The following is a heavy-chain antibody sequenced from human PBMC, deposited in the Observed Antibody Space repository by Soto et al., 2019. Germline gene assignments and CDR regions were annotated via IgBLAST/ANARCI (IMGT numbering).Heavy chain of an antibody. Sequence: EVQLVESGGGLVQPGGSLSLSCAASGFTFSSHWMHWVRQVPGKGLVWVPVIKSDGSSTSYADSVKGRFTISRDNAKNNMYLQMQSLRVEDTAIFFYVRARPKILDPSDRAVCDYWGQGTVFTVSS. CDR2: IKSDGSST. D-gene: IGHD3-3*02. J-gene: IGHJ4*02. CDR1: GFTFSSHW. V-gene: IGHV3-74*01. CDR3: VRARPKILDPSDRAVCDY.